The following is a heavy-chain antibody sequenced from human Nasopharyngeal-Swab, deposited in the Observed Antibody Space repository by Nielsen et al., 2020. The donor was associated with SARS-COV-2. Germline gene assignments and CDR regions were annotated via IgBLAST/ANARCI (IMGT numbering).Heavy chain of an antibody. V-gene: IGHV4-61*02. J-gene: IGHJ4*02. CDR3: ARVYYDSSGYRED. D-gene: IGHD3-22*01. Sequence: SQTLSLTCAVSGYSISSGYYWSWIRQPAGKGLEWIGRIYTSGSTNYNPSLKSRVTISVDTSKNQFSLKLSSVTAADTAVYYCARVYYDSSGYREDWGQGTLVTVSS. CDR2: IYTSGST. CDR1: GYSISSGYY.